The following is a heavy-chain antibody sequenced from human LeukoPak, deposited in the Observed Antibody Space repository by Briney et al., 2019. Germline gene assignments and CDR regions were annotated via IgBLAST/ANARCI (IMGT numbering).Heavy chain of an antibody. CDR2: IYYSGST. J-gene: IGHJ6*03. D-gene: IGHD5-24*01. CDR3: ARGIRWIQPYYYYMDV. Sequence: SETLSLTCTVSGGSISSYYWSWIRQPPGKGLEWIGYIYYSGSTNYNPSLKSRVTISVDTSKNQFSLKLSSVTAADTAVYYCARGIRWIQPYYYYMDVWGKGTTVTVSS. CDR1: GGSISSYY. V-gene: IGHV4-59*01.